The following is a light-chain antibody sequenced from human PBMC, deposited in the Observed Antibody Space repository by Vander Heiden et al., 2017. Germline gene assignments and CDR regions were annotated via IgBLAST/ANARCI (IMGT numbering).Light chain of an antibody. J-gene: IGKJ2*01. V-gene: IGKV1-39*01. Sequence: DIQMTQSPSSLSASVGDRVTITCRASQTIRNSLNWYQQKPGKAPKLLIYAASSLQSGVPSRFSGSGSGTDFTLTISSLQPEDFATYFCQQSYTTPYTFEQASNPE. CDR2: AAS. CDR1: QTIRNS. CDR3: QQSYTTPYT.